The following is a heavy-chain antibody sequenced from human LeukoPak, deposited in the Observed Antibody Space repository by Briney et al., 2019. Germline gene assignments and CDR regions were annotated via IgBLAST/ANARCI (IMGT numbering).Heavy chain of an antibody. Sequence: GGSLRLSCTASGFTFSSYAMNWVRQAPGKGLEWVSGISSSGRNTYSADSVKGRFTNSRDNSKNTLYLQMNSLRAEDTAVYYCAKAYHGDTSFDYWGHGALVTVSS. J-gene: IGHJ4*01. D-gene: IGHD3-3*01. CDR2: ISSSGRNT. V-gene: IGHV3-23*01. CDR1: GFTFSSYA. CDR3: AKAYHGDTSFDY.